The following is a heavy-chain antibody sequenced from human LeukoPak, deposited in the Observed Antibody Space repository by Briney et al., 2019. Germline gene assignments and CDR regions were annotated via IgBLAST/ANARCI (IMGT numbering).Heavy chain of an antibody. CDR2: ISGSGGST. CDR3: AKAEDIVVVPAGWFDP. Sequence: PGGSLRLSCAASGFTFSSYAMSWVRQAPGKGLEWVSAISGSGGSTYYADSVKGRFTISRDNSKNTLYLQMNSLRAEDTAVYYCAKAEDIVVVPAGWFDPWGQGTLVTVSS. J-gene: IGHJ5*02. CDR1: GFTFSSYA. D-gene: IGHD2-2*01. V-gene: IGHV3-23*01.